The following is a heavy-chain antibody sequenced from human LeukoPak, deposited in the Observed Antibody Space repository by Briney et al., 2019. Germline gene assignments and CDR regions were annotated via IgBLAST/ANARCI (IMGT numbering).Heavy chain of an antibody. D-gene: IGHD6-19*01. CDR3: ARSIAVAGTGVDY. CDR1: GYSISSGFY. Sequence: SETLSLTCTVSGYSISSGFYWGWIRQPPGKGLEWIGNVYHGGSSYYNPSLKSRVTISVDTSKNQFSLKLSSVTAADTAVYYCARSIAVAGTGVDYWGQGTLVTVSS. CDR2: VYHGGSS. J-gene: IGHJ4*02. V-gene: IGHV4-38-2*02.